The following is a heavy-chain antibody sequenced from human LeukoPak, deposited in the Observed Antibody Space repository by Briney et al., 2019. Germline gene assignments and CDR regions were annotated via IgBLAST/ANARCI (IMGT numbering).Heavy chain of an antibody. CDR1: GYTFTGYY. V-gene: IGHV1-2*02. CDR2: IPPNSGGT. Sequence: GALVKVSCKAFGYTFTGYYMHWGRRAPGPGVGWMGWIPPNSGGTNYAQKFQGRVTMTRDTSISTAYMELSRLRSDDTAVYYCARNYGSGGRGFDPWGQGTLVTVSS. J-gene: IGHJ5*02. D-gene: IGHD3-10*01. CDR3: ARNYGSGGRGFDP.